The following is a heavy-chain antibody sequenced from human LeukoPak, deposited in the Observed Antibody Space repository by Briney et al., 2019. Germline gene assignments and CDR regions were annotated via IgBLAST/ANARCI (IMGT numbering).Heavy chain of an antibody. CDR1: GITFSSYA. CDR2: ISYDGSNK. CDR3: ARANGPHYYFDY. J-gene: IGHJ4*02. Sequence: GGSLRLSCAASGITFSSYAMHWVRQAPGKGLEWVAVISYDGSNKYYADSVKGRFTISRDNSKNTLYLQMNSLRAEDTAVYYCARANGPHYYFDYWGQGTLVTVSS. D-gene: IGHD2-8*01. V-gene: IGHV3-30*04.